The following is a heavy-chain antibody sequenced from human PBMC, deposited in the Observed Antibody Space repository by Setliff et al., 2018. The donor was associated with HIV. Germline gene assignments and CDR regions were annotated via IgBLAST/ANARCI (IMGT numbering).Heavy chain of an antibody. CDR2: IHYTGST. D-gene: IGHD5-12*01. J-gene: IGHJ4*02. V-gene: IGHV4-61*01. CDR3: AREAVDGYARYFDY. CDR1: GGSVSSVNYY. Sequence: SETLSLTCSVSGGSVSSVNYYWSWIRQPPGKGLEWIGYIHYTGSTTYNPSLKSRVTISVDTSKNQFSLELNSVPAADTAVYYCAREAVDGYARYFDYWGQGRLVTVSS.